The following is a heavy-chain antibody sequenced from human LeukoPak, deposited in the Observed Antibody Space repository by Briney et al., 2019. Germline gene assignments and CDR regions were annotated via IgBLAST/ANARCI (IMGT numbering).Heavy chain of an antibody. V-gene: IGHV4-34*01. CDR1: GGSFSGYY. CDR2: INHSGST. J-gene: IGHJ5*02. CDR3: ARSGLGYCSGGSCYSIGRNWFDP. D-gene: IGHD2-15*01. Sequence: SETLSLTCAVYGGSFSGYYWSWIRQPPGKGLEWIGEINHSGSTNYNPSLKSRVTISVDTSKNQFSLKLSSVTAADTAVYYCARSGLGYCSGGSCYSIGRNWFDPWGQGTLVTVSP.